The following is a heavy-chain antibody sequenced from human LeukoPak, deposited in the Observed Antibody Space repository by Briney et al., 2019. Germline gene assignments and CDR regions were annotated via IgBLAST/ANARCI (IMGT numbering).Heavy chain of an antibody. V-gene: IGHV4-4*07. CDR2: IYTSGST. J-gene: IGHJ5*02. CDR3: AREWELLRNNWFDP. CDR1: GGSISSYY. D-gene: IGHD1-26*01. Sequence: SETLSLTCTVSGGSISSYYWSWIRQPAGKGLEWIGRIYTSGSTNYNPSLKSRVTMSVDTSKNQFSLKLSSVTAADTAVYYCAREWELLRNNWFDPWGQGTLVTVSS.